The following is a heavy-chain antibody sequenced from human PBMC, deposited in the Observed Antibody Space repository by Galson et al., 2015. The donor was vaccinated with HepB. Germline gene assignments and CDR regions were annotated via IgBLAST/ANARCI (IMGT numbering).Heavy chain of an antibody. CDR3: TADSMTTMGFDP. Sequence: SVKVSCKVSGYSLTELSMHWVRQPLGKGLEWMGGLDPEDVKTISAQKFRGRVTLTEDTSTDTAYMELTSLTYDDTAVYYCTADSMTTMGFDPWGQGTLVTVSS. CDR2: LDPEDVKT. V-gene: IGHV1-24*01. D-gene: IGHD3-10*01. J-gene: IGHJ5*02. CDR1: GYSLTELS.